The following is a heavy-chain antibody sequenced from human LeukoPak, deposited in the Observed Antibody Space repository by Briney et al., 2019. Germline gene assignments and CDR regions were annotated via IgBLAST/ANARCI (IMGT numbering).Heavy chain of an antibody. J-gene: IGHJ4*02. CDR1: GGSISSGGYY. D-gene: IGHD2-21*02. CDR3: ARGAVVTAPHFDY. CDR2: IYYSGST. V-gene: IGHV4-61*08. Sequence: SQTLSLTCTVSGGSISSGGYYWSWIRQHPGKGLEWIGYIYYSGSTNYNPSLKSRVTISVDTSKNQFSLKLSSVTAADTAVYYCARGAVVTAPHFDYWGQGTLVTVSS.